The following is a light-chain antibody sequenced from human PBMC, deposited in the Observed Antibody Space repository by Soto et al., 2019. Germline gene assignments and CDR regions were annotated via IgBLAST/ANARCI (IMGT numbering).Light chain of an antibody. CDR1: SSNIGAGYD. J-gene: IGLJ1*01. CDR3: QSYDLRPSVYL. CDR2: GNS. V-gene: IGLV1-40*01. Sequence: QSALTQPPSVSGAPGQRVTISCTGSSSNIGAGYDVHWYQQLPGTAPKLLIYGNSNRPSGVPDRFSGSKSGTSASLAITGLQAEDEAYYYCQSYDLRPSVYLFGSGTNATVL.